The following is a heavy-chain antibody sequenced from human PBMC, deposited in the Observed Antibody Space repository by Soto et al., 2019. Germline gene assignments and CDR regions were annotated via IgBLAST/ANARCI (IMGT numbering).Heavy chain of an antibody. D-gene: IGHD2-21*01. CDR1: GYTFTSYG. J-gene: IGHJ4*02. CDR3: GGDGDGPWDDC. Sequence: QVQLVQSGAEVKKPGASVKVSCKASGYTFTSYGISWVPQAPGQGLEWMGWINAYNGDRNYAQKFQGXGPXTXVTATKKAYKEGRSLRSDGPAGYYRGGDGDGPWDDCWGQGTLVTVSS. CDR2: INAYNGDR. V-gene: IGHV1-18*01.